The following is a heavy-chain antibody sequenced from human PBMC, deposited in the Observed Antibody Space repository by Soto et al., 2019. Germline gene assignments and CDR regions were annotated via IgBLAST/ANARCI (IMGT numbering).Heavy chain of an antibody. CDR3: ARDAYISGYYQFDY. J-gene: IGHJ4*02. CDR1: GFTFSSYW. CDR2: IHFDGSTT. D-gene: IGHD6-19*01. V-gene: IGHV3-74*01. Sequence: EAQLVESGGGLVQPGGSLRLSCAASGFTFSSYWMHWVRQVPGKGLVWVSRIHFDGSTTHYADSVKGRFTISRDNAKNTLSLQMNSLRAEDTAVYYCARDAYISGYYQFDYWGQGTLVTVSS.